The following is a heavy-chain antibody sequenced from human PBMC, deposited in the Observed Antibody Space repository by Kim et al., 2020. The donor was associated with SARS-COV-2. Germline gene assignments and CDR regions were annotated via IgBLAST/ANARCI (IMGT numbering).Heavy chain of an antibody. Sequence: WGSLRLSCAASGFTFSSYAMHWVRQAPGKGLEWVAVIWYDGGNKQYADSMKGRFTISRDNSKNTLYLQMKSLRAEDTAVYYCAKGHYYDSSGYLVDYF. J-gene: IGHJ4*01. D-gene: IGHD3-22*01. CDR1: GFTFSSYA. V-gene: IGHV3-33*06. CDR3: AKGHYYDSSGYLVDYF. CDR2: IWYDGGNK.